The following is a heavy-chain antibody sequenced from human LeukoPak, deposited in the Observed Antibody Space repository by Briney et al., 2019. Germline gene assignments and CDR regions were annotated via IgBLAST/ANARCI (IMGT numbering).Heavy chain of an antibody. J-gene: IGHJ4*02. CDR2: IYPGDSDT. Sequence: GESLKISCNGSGYIFANYWIGWVRQMPGKGLEWMGIIYPGDSDTRYSPSFEGQVTISVDKSISTAYLQWSSLKASDSAMYYCARDPVEYCGGDCYYFDYWGQGTLATVSS. V-gene: IGHV5-51*01. CDR3: ARDPVEYCGGDCYYFDY. D-gene: IGHD2-21*02. CDR1: GYIFANYW.